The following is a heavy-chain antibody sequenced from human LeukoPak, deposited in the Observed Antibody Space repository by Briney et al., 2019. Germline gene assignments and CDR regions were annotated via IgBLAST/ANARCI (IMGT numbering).Heavy chain of an antibody. CDR3: AKVYCTSSSCYWGVDY. Sequence: GGSLRLSCAASGFTFSSYSMNWVRQAPGKGLEWVSYISSSSNTIYYADSVKGRFTISRDNARNSLYLQMNSLRAEDTAGYYCAKVYCTSSSCYWGVDYWGQGTLVTVSA. CDR2: ISSSSNTI. J-gene: IGHJ4*02. CDR1: GFTFSSYS. D-gene: IGHD2-2*01. V-gene: IGHV3-48*04.